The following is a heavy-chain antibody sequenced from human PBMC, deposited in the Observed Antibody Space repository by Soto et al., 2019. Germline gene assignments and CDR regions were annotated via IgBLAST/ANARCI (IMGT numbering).Heavy chain of an antibody. CDR3: AKDMYSSSWYYFQH. Sequence: GGSLRLSCAASGFTFDDYAMHWVRQAPGKGLEWVSGISWNSGSIGYADSVKGRFTISRDNAKNSLYLQMNSLRAEDTALYYCAKDMYSSSWYYFQHWGQGTLVTVSS. CDR1: GFTFDDYA. J-gene: IGHJ1*01. CDR2: ISWNSGSI. D-gene: IGHD6-13*01. V-gene: IGHV3-9*01.